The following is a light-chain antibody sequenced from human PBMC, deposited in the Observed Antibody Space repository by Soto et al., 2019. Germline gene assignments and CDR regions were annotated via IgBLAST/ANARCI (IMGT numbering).Light chain of an antibody. CDR3: QQYGSSPLT. CDR1: QSVSSSY. Sequence: EIVLTQSPGTLSLSPGERATLSRRASQSVSSSYLAWYQQKPGQAPRLLIYGASSRATGIPDRFSGSGSGTDFTLTISRLEPEDFAVYYCQQYGSSPLTFGPGTRWIS. CDR2: GAS. J-gene: IGKJ3*01. V-gene: IGKV3-20*01.